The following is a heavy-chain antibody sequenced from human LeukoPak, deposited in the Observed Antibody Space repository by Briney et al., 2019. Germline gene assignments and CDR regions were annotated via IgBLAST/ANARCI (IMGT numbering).Heavy chain of an antibody. V-gene: IGHV4-39*01. CDR2: IYYNGST. J-gene: IGHJ4*02. Sequence: SETLSLTCTVSGGSISSSSYYWGWIRQPPGKGLEWIGSIYYNGSTYYNPSLKSRVTISVDTSKNQFSLKLSSVTAADTAVYYCAARGRSTYYYDSSGYWTNYYFDYWGQGTLVTVSS. CDR3: AARGRSTYYYDSSGYWTNYYFDY. CDR1: GGSISSSSYY. D-gene: IGHD3-22*01.